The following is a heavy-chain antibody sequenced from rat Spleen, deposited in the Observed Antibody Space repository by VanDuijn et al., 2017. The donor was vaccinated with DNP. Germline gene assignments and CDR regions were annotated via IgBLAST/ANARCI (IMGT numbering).Heavy chain of an antibody. CDR1: GFSLTSNS. CDR3: ARSPETSYIYFPWAY. CDR2: IWNNGGT. D-gene: IGHD1-2*01. J-gene: IGHJ3*01. Sequence: QVQLKESGPGLVQPSQTLSLTCTVAGFSLTSNSVHWVRQSPGKGLEWMGVIWNNGGTRYNSVLKSRLSITKDTSKSQVFLKMNSLQTEDTATYYCARSPETSYIYFPWAYWGQGTLVTVSS. V-gene: IGHV2-41*01.